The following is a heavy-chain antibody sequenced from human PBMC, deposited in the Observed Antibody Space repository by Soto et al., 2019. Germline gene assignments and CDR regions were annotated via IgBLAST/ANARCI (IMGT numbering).Heavy chain of an antibody. V-gene: IGHV2-5*02. CDR3: PHRRGGLGGGAFDI. Sequence: QITLKESGPTLVKPTQTLTLTCTFSGFSLSTSGVGVGWIRQPPGKALEWLALIYWDDDKRYSPSLKSRLTITKDPPKNQVVLTVTNWDPVDTATYYWPHRRGGLGGGAFDIWGQGTMVTVSS. CDR1: GFSLSTSGVG. J-gene: IGHJ3*02. D-gene: IGHD3-16*01. CDR2: IYWDDDK.